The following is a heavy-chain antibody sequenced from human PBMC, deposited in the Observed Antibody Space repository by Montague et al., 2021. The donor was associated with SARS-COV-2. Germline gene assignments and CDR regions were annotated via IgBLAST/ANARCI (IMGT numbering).Heavy chain of an antibody. V-gene: IGHV3-21*01. CDR1: GFTFSSYR. J-gene: IGHJ4*02. CDR3: ARTLTTVTSDYFDY. CDR2: ISSSSSYI. Sequence: SLRLSCAASGFTFSSYRMNWVRQAPGKGLEWVSSISSSSSYIYYADSVKGRFTISRDNAKNSLYLQMNSLRAEDTAVYCCARTLTTVTSDYFDYWGQGTLVTVSS. D-gene: IGHD4-17*01.